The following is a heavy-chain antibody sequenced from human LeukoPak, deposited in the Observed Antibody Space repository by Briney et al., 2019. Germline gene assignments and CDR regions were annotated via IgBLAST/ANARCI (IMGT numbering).Heavy chain of an antibody. J-gene: IGHJ3*02. Sequence: RGSLRLSCAASGFTFSSYSMNWVRQAPGKGLEWVSSISSSSSYIYYADSVKGRFTISRDNAKNSLYLQMNSLRAEDTAVYYCARVQTGDDAFDIWGQGTMVTVSS. V-gene: IGHV3-21*01. CDR1: GFTFSSYS. CDR2: ISSSSSYI. D-gene: IGHD7-27*01. CDR3: ARVQTGDDAFDI.